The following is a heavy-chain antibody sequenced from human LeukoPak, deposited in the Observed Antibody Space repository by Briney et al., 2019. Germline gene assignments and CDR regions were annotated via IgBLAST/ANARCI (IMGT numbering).Heavy chain of an antibody. CDR2: IYYSGST. D-gene: IGHD3-10*01. J-gene: IGHJ4*02. V-gene: IGHV4-34*01. Sequence: TPSETLSLTCAVYGGSFSGYYWSWIRQPPGKGLEWIGSIYYSGSTYYNPSLKSRVTISVDTSKNQFSLKLSSVTAADTAVYYCASAAPGDYWGQGTLVTVSS. CDR3: ASAAPGDY. CDR1: GGSFSGYY.